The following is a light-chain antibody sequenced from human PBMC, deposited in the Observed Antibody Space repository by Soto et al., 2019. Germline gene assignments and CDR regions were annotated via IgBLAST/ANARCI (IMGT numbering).Light chain of an antibody. CDR3: QQRSNWPPMIT. CDR2: DAS. V-gene: IGKV3-11*01. Sequence: EIVLTQSPATLSLSPGERATLSCRASQTIDNTLAWYQRKPGQAPRLLIYDASNRATGIPARFSGSGSGTDFTLTISSLEPEDFAVYYCQQRSNWPPMITFGQGTKVDIK. CDR1: QTIDNT. J-gene: IGKJ1*01.